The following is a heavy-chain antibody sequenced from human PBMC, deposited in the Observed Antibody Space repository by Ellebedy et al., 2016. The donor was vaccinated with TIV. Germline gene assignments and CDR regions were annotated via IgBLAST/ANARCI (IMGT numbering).Heavy chain of an antibody. CDR1: GFTFIDYF. J-gene: IGHJ6*02. CDR3: GRAREPGPFAYYYYGMDV. V-gene: IGHV3-11*01. CDR2: IPSSGTGI. D-gene: IGHD1-1*01. Sequence: PGGSLRLSCAGSGFTFIDYFMSRVRQAPGKGLEWISYIPSSGTGIYYADSVKVRFTVARDNANKSLHLQMNNLRGDATAVYYCGRAREPGPFAYYYYGMDVWGQGTTVTVSS.